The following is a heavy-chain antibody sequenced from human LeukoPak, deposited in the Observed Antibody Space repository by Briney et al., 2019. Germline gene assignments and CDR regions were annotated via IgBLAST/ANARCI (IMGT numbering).Heavy chain of an antibody. CDR1: GGSISSSSYY. CDR3: ARRVPIAAAGRLAP. CDR2: IYYSGST. D-gene: IGHD6-13*01. J-gene: IGHJ5*02. V-gene: IGHV4-39*01. Sequence: SETLSLTCTVSGGSISSSSYYWGWIRQPPGKGLEWIGSIYYSGSTYYNPSLKSRVTISVDTSKNQFSLKLSSVTAADTAVYYCARRVPIAAAGRLAPWGQGTLVTVSS.